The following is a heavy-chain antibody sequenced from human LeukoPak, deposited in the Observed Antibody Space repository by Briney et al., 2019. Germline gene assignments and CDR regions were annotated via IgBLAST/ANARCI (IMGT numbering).Heavy chain of an antibody. CDR3: ASIGYCSSTSCRNWFDP. V-gene: IGHV3-74*01. Sequence: AGGSLRLSCAASGFTFSSYWMHWVRHAPGKGLVWVSRINSDGSSTSYADSVKGRFTISRDNAKNTLYLQMNSLRAEDTAVYYCASIGYCSSTSCRNWFDPWGQGTLVTVSS. CDR1: GFTFSSYW. CDR2: INSDGSST. J-gene: IGHJ5*02. D-gene: IGHD2-2*01.